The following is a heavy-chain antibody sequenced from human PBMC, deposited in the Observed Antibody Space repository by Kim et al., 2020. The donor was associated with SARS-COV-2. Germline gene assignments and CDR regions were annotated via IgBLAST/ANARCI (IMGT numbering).Heavy chain of an antibody. V-gene: IGHV3-9*01. CDR2: ISWNSGSI. D-gene: IGHD6-19*01. Sequence: GGSLRLSCAASGFTFDDYAMHWVRQAPGKGLEWVSGISWNSGSIGYADSVKGRFTISRDNAKNSLYLQMNSLRAEDTALYYCAKERDIAAAVKNSSGWSRCFDYWGQGTLVTVSS. CDR3: AKERDIAAAVKNSSGWSRCFDY. J-gene: IGHJ4*02. CDR1: GFTFDDYA.